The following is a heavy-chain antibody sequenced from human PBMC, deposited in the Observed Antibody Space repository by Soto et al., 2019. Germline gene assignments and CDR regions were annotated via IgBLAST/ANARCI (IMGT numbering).Heavy chain of an antibody. J-gene: IGHJ6*02. CDR2: MFYIGLT. CDR1: GYSVSSSDYY. CDR3: APLTVSLSGPYGIHV. D-gene: IGHD2-15*01. Sequence: SEPLCLTCSVSGYSVSSSDYYWAWSRQPPGNWLEWIGSMFYIGLTYYNPSLKSRVTLSVDTSKNHFSVRLNSVTAADTAVYYCAPLTVSLSGPYGIHVWGQGTTVTVS. V-gene: IGHV4-39*01.